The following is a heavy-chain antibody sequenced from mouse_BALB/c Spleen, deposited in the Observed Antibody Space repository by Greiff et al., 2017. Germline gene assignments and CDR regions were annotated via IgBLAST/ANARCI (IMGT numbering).Heavy chain of an antibody. CDR1: GFSLSTSGMS. Sequence: QVTLKVSGPGILQPSQTLSLTCSFSGFSLSTSGMSVGWIRQPSGKGLEWLAHIWWNDDKYYNPALKSRLTISKDTSNNQVFLKIASVVTADTATYYCARMRYYGSSYDYYAMDYWGQGTSVTVSS. CDR2: IWWNDDK. D-gene: IGHD1-1*01. V-gene: IGHV8-8*01. CDR3: ARMRYYGSSYDYYAMDY. J-gene: IGHJ4*01.